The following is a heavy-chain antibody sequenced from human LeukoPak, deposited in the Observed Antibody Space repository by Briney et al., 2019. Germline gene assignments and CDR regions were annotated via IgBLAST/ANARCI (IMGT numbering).Heavy chain of an antibody. CDR3: ARSGYCTKTSCLNGRGAFDI. D-gene: IGHD2-2*01. CDR1: GFTFSDYY. V-gene: IGHV3-11*04. J-gene: IGHJ3*02. CDR2: ISSSGSTI. Sequence: GGSLRLSCAASGFTFSDYYMSWIRQAPGKGLEWVSYISSSGSTIYYANSVKGRFTISRDNAKNSLYLQMISLRPEDTAVYYCARSGYCTKTSCLNGRGAFDIWGQGTMVTVSS.